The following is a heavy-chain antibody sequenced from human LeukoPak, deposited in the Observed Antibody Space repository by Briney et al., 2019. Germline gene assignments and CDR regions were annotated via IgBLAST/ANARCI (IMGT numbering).Heavy chain of an antibody. CDR2: FDPEDGET. CDR1: GHTLSELS. Sequence: AAVKVSCKVSGHTLSELSIHWVRQAPGKGLEWMGGFDPEDGETIYAQRFQGRVTMTDDTSTDTAYMDLRSLRSQDTAVYYCVIAPLWFGEFDDYWGQGTLVTVSS. J-gene: IGHJ4*02. D-gene: IGHD3-10*01. V-gene: IGHV1-24*01. CDR3: VIAPLWFGEFDDY.